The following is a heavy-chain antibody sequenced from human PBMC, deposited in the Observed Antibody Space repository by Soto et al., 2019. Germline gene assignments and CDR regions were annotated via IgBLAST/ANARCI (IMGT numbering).Heavy chain of an antibody. CDR1: GYTFTSYG. D-gene: IGHD2-8*01. Sequence: ASVKVSCKASGYTFTSYGISWVRQAPGQGLEWMGWISAYNGNTNYAQKLQGRVTMTTDTSTSTAYMELRSLRSDDTAVYYCARDSIALMVYPPYYYYGMDVWGQGPTVTVSS. CDR3: ARDSIALMVYPPYYYYGMDV. J-gene: IGHJ6*02. V-gene: IGHV1-18*04. CDR2: ISAYNGNT.